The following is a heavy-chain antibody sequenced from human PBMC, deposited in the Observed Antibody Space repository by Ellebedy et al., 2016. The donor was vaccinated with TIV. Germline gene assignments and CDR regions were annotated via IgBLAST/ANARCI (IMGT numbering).Heavy chain of an antibody. CDR1: GFTFSSYW. V-gene: IGHV3-7*01. CDR2: INQYGSEI. Sequence: GESLKISXAASGFTFSSYWMSWVRQAPGKGLEWVANINQYGSEIYYVDSVKGRFTISRDNAKNSLYLQMNSLRAEDTAVYYCARAIGSGSSYWGQGTLVTVSS. J-gene: IGHJ4*02. CDR3: ARAIGSGSSY. D-gene: IGHD3-22*01.